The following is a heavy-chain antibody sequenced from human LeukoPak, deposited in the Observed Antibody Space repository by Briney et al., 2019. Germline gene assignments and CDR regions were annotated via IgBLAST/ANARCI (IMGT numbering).Heavy chain of an antibody. D-gene: IGHD3-3*01. J-gene: IGHJ3*02. V-gene: IGHV3-30*18. CDR2: ISYDGSNK. CDR3: AKDLAYYDFWSGYFDRDAFDI. Sequence: WGALRLSFAASGFTLSSYGMQWGRQAPGKGVGWGGVISYDGSNKYYADSVKGRFTISRDNSKNTLYLQMNSLRAEDTAVYYCAKDLAYYDFWSGYFDRDAFDIWGQGTMVTVSP. CDR1: GFTLSSYG.